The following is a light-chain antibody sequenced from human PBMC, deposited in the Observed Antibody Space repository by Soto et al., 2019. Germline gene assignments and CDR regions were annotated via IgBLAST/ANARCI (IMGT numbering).Light chain of an antibody. V-gene: IGLV2-8*01. Sequence: QSALTQPPSASGSPGQSVTISCTGTSSDVGGYNYVSWYQQYPGKAPKLLIYEVSERPSGVPDRFSGSKSGNTASLTVSGLQPEDEAHYHCSSYAGSKLVFGGGTKLTVL. J-gene: IGLJ2*01. CDR3: SSYAGSKLV. CDR1: SSDVGGYNY. CDR2: EVS.